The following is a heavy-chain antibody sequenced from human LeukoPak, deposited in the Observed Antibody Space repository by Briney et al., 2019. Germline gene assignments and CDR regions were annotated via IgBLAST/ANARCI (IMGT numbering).Heavy chain of an antibody. CDR3: TTAYDFWSGYYFYYYYYMDV. J-gene: IGHJ6*03. CDR1: GFTFSNAW. Sequence: GGSLRLSCAASGFTFSNAWMSWVRQAPEKGLEWVVRIKSKTDGGATDYAAPVKGRFTISRDDSKNTLYLQMNSLKTEDTAVYYCTTAYDFWSGYYFYYYYYMDVWGKGTTVTVSS. D-gene: IGHD3-3*01. V-gene: IGHV3-15*01. CDR2: IKSKTDGGAT.